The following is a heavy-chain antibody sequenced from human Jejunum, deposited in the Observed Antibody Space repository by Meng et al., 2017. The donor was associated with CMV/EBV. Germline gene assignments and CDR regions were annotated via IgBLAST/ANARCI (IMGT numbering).Heavy chain of an antibody. CDR1: LSDDG. D-gene: IGHD5-18*01. CDR2: IWYDGSNK. J-gene: IGHJ4*02. V-gene: IGHV3-33*03. Sequence: LSDDGMHWVRQAPGKGLEWVAGIWYDGSNKYYSDSLKGRFTISRDNSNNTLYLQMNSLRAEDTAVYYCAKDHRKTVLVIKTHLDYWGQGTLVTVSS. CDR3: AKDHRKTVLVIKTHLDY.